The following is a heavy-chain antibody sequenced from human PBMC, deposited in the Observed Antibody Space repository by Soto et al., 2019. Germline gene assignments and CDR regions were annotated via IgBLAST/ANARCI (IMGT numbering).Heavy chain of an antibody. Sequence: SETLSLTCAVSGGSFSGYSWSWIRQPPGKGQEWIGQINLSGDTNYSPSLTSRLSLSGDPSKNHFSLSLTCVSAAVSAVYCCMRDATDRSADCFCFWGPETLRTVS. CDR2: INLSGDT. V-gene: IGHV4-34*01. J-gene: IGHJ4*03. D-gene: IGHD2-21*02. CDR1: GGSFSGYS. CDR3: MRDATDRSADCFCF.